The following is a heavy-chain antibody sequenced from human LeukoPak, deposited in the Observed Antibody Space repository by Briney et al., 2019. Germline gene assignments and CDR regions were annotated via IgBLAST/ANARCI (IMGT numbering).Heavy chain of an antibody. V-gene: IGHV2-70*01. CDR2: IDWDDDK. D-gene: IGHD3-10*01. CDR1: GFSLSTSGMC. Sequence: SGPALVKPTQTLTLTCTFSGFSLSTSGMCVSWIRQPPGKALEWLALIDWDDDKYYSTSLKTRLTISKDTSKNQVVLTMTNMDPVDTATYYCPRINGGSRGEYYFDYWGQGTLVTVSS. J-gene: IGHJ4*02. CDR3: PRINGGSRGEYYFDY.